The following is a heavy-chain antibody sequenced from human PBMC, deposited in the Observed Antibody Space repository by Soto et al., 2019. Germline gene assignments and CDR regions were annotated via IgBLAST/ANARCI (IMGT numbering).Heavy chain of an antibody. CDR3: AHCDASGSDWFDP. CDR2: MYWTGEK. Sequence: QITLKESGPTLVKPTQTLTLTCTFSGFSLGTSAVAVAWIRQPPGKGLEWLALMYWTGEKRYSPFLKSRLTITKDTYKNQVVLTMTNMDPVDTATYYCAHCDASGSDWFDPWGQGTLVTVSS. V-gene: IGHV2-5*01. D-gene: IGHD3-10*01. J-gene: IGHJ5*02. CDR1: GFSLGTSAVA.